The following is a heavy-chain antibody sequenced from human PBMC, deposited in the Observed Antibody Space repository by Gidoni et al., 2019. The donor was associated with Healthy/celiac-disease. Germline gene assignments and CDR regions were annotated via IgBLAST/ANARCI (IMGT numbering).Heavy chain of an antibody. CDR3: ARDRGRAVAEPDY. CDR2: ISSSGSTI. D-gene: IGHD6-19*01. V-gene: IGHV3-48*03. J-gene: IGHJ4*02. CDR1: GFPFSSYE. Sequence: EVQLVESGGGLVQPGGSLRLSCAASGFPFSSYEMNWVRQAPGKGLEWVSYISSSGSTIYYADSVKGRFTISRDNAKNSLYLQMNSLRAEDTAVYYCARDRGRAVAEPDYWGQGTLVTVSS.